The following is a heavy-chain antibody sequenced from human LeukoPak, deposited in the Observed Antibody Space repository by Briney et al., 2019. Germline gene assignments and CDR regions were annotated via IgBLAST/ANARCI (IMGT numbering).Heavy chain of an antibody. V-gene: IGHV3-74*01. CDR3: ARDPRNVGLAP. J-gene: IGHJ5*02. D-gene: IGHD2-15*01. CDR2: NNGDGSTT. Sequence: LAGGSLRLSCVASGFSLSGYWMYWVRQAPGKGLMYISRNNGDGSTTNYADVVKGRFTMSRDNVKNTLYLQMISLRVEDTAVYYCARDPRNVGLAPWGQGTLVTVSS. CDR1: GFSLSGYW.